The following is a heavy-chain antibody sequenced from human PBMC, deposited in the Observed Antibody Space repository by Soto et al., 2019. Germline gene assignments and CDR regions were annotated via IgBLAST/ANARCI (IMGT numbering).Heavy chain of an antibody. D-gene: IGHD2-15*01. CDR3: ARAELGYCSGGSCPQGSYYYYYYMDV. Sequence: SETQSLTCTVSGGTISSYYWSWIRQPPGKGLEWIGYIYYSGSTNYNPSLKSRVTISVDTSKNQFSLKLSSVTAADTAVYYCARAELGYCSGGSCPQGSYYYYYYMDVWGKGTTVTVSS. CDR1: GGTISSYY. V-gene: IGHV4-59*08. CDR2: IYYSGST. J-gene: IGHJ6*03.